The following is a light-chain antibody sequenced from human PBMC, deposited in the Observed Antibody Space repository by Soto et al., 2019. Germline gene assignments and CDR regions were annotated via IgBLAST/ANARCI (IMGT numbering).Light chain of an antibody. J-gene: IGKJ1*01. CDR2: KSS. CDR1: QSVSIW. CDR3: QQFNTSPWT. Sequence: DIQMTQSPSTLSASEGDRVTISCRASQSVSIWLAWYQQKPGRAPKLLIYKSSILESGVPSRFSGSVSGTEFTLTISSLQPDDFATYYCQQFNTSPWTFGQGTKVDIK. V-gene: IGKV1-5*03.